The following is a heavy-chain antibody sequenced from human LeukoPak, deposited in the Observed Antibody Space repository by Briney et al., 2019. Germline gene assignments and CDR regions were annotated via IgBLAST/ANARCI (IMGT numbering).Heavy chain of an antibody. CDR1: GFTFNDFG. V-gene: IGHV3-30*02. CDR3: AKDRLPRWPDAFDI. D-gene: IGHD4-23*01. Sequence: GGSLRLSCATSGFTFNDFGMHWVRQAPGKGLEWLSFIRYDRSNQFHADSVKGRFTISRDYSKNTVYLQMNSLRPEDTAVYYCAKDRLPRWPDAFDIWGQGTMVTVSS. CDR2: IRYDRSNQ. J-gene: IGHJ3*02.